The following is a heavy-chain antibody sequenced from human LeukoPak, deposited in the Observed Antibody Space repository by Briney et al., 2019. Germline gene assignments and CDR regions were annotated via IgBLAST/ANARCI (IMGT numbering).Heavy chain of an antibody. CDR2: IYYSGST. J-gene: IGHJ5*02. Sequence: SETLSLTCTVSGGSISSSSYYWGWIRQPPGKGLVWIGSIYYSGSTYYNPSLKSRVTISVDTSKNQFSLKLSSVTAADTAVYYSARSYGSGSYENWFDPWGQGTLVTVSS. V-gene: IGHV4-39*01. CDR3: ARSYGSGSYENWFDP. CDR1: GGSISSSSYY. D-gene: IGHD3-10*01.